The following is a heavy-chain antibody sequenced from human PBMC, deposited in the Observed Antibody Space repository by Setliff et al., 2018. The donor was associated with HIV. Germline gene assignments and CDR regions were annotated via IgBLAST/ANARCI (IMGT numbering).Heavy chain of an antibody. V-gene: IGHV1-46*01. CDR3: ARGWGGQDSYYYYMDV. CDR2: INPSGGST. Sequence: WASVKVSCKASGYTFTSYYIHWVRQAPGQGLEWMGEINPSGGSTSYSEKFRGRVTMTRDTSTSTVYMELSSLRSQDTAMYYCARGWGGQDSYYYYMDVWGKGTTVTVSS. J-gene: IGHJ6*03. D-gene: IGHD3-16*01. CDR1: GYTFTSYY.